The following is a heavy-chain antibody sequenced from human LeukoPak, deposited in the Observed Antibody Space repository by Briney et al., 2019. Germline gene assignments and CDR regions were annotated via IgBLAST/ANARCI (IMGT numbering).Heavy chain of an antibody. Sequence: SVKVSCKASGGTFSSYAISWVRQAPGQGLEWMGRIIPILGIANYAQKFQGRVTITADKSTSTAYMELRSLRSDDTAVYYCARILAYSSSWYVIDYWGQGTLVTVSS. D-gene: IGHD6-13*01. J-gene: IGHJ4*02. CDR3: ARILAYSSSWYVIDY. CDR2: IIPILGIA. V-gene: IGHV1-69*04. CDR1: GGTFSSYA.